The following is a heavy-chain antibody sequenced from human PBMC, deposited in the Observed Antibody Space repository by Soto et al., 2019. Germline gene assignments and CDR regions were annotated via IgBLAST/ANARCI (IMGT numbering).Heavy chain of an antibody. D-gene: IGHD5-12*01. Sequence: GGSLRLSCAASGFTFSSYAMSWVRQAPGKGLEWVSAISGSGGSTYYADSVKGRFTISRDNSKNTLYLQMNSLRAEDTAVYYCAKHSQNQWLRFGWFDPWGQGTLVTVSS. CDR2: ISGSGGST. V-gene: IGHV3-23*01. CDR1: GFTFSSYA. J-gene: IGHJ5*02. CDR3: AKHSQNQWLRFGWFDP.